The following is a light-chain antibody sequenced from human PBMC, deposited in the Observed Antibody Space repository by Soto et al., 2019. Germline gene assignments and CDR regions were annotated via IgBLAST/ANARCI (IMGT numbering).Light chain of an antibody. CDR2: VEGSGTY. V-gene: IGLV4-60*02. Sequence: QPVLTQSSSASASLGSSVNLTCTLSSGHSTYIIAWHQQQPGKAPRYLMKVEGSGTYNKGSGVPDRFSGSSSGADRYLTISNLHFEDEADYYCETWDGNTRVFGGGTKLTVL. CDR1: SGHSTYI. J-gene: IGLJ3*02. CDR3: ETWDGNTRV.